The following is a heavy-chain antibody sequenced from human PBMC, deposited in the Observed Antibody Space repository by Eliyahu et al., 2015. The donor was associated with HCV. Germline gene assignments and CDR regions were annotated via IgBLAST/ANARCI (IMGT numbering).Heavy chain of an antibody. CDR3: ARERNPRRITIFGVVHDAFDI. Sequence: QVQLVQSGPEVKKPGASVKVSCKASGYTFTGYYXXWVRQAPGQGLEWMGWINPNSGGTNYAQNFQGWVTMTRDTSISTAYMELSRLRSDDTAVYYCARERNPRRITIFGVVHDAFDIWGQGTMVTVSS. D-gene: IGHD3-3*01. CDR2: INPNSGGT. J-gene: IGHJ3*02. CDR1: GYTFTGYY. V-gene: IGHV1-2*04.